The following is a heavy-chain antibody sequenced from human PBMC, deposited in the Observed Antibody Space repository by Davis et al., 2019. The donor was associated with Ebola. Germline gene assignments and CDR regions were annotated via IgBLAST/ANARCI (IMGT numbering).Heavy chain of an antibody. D-gene: IGHD2-8*01. CDR1: GASTSSAGYS. CDR3: ARGGVEVDFDV. Sequence: SETLSPTCALSGASTSSAGYSWSWIRQPPGKGLEWIGFIAYSGTTHYNPSPKRRVSISADTSKNQFSLKVTSVTAADTAVYYCARGGVEVDFDVWGQGTMVTVSS. J-gene: IGHJ3*01. CDR2: IAYSGTT. V-gene: IGHV4-30-4*07.